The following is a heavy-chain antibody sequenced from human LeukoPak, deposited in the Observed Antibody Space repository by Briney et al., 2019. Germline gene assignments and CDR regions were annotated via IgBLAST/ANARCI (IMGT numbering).Heavy chain of an antibody. CDR2: ISSSSSTI. CDR1: GFTFSSYS. J-gene: IGHJ4*02. D-gene: IGHD1-14*01. Sequence: GGSLRLSCAASGFTFSSYSMNWVRQAPGKGLEWVSYISSSSSTIYYADSVKGRFTISRDNAKNSLYLQASSLRAEDTGVYFCARDRSGRNFDYWGQGTLVTVSS. V-gene: IGHV3-48*01. CDR3: ARDRSGRNFDY.